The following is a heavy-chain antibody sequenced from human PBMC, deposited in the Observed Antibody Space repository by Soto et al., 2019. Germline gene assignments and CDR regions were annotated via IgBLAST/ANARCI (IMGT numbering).Heavy chain of an antibody. D-gene: IGHD4-17*01. CDR2: IWYDGSNK. CDR3: ARDDYGDYATYFDY. J-gene: IGHJ4*02. Sequence: GGALSLSRGASGFPFSNYGMHRVRQAPGKGLEWVAVIWYDGSNKYYADSVKGRFTISRDNSKNTLYLQMNSLRAEDTAVYYCARDDYGDYATYFDYWGQGTLVTVSS. CDR1: GFPFSNYG. V-gene: IGHV3-33*01.